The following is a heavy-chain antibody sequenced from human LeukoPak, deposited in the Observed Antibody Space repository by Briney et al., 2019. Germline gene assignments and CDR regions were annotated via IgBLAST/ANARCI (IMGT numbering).Heavy chain of an antibody. CDR1: GFTFSSYS. Sequence: GGSLRLSRAASGFTFSSYSMNWVRQAPGKGLEWVSSISSSSSYIYYADSVKGRFTISRDNAKNSLYLQMNSLRAEDTAVYYCARGGHSSLTGYRNNWFDPWGQGTLVTVSS. CDR2: ISSSSSYI. D-gene: IGHD3-9*01. CDR3: ARGGHSSLTGYRNNWFDP. V-gene: IGHV3-21*01. J-gene: IGHJ5*02.